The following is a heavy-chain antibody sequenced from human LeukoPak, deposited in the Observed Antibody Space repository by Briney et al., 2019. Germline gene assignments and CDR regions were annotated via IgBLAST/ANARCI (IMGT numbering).Heavy chain of an antibody. CDR3: ARVIDYVWGSYRRPRPSYYFDY. Sequence: SQTLSLTCTVSGGSISSGGYYWSWIRQHPGKGLEWIGYIYYSGSTYYNPSLKSRVTISVDTSKNQFSLKLSSVTAADTAVYYCARVIDYVWGSYRRPRPSYYFDYWGQGTLVTVSS. V-gene: IGHV4-31*03. CDR2: IYYSGST. D-gene: IGHD3-16*02. J-gene: IGHJ4*02. CDR1: GGSISSGGYY.